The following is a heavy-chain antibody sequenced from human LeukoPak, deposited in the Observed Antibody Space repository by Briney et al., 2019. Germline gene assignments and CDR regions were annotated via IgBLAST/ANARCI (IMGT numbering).Heavy chain of an antibody. V-gene: IGHV3-23*01. D-gene: IGHD3-10*01. CDR2: ISGSGGST. CDR3: AKDSLNCYGSGSYPF. Sequence: GGSLRLSCAASGFTFSSYAMSWVRQAPGKGLEWVSAISGSGGSTYYADSVKGRFTISRDNSKNTLYLQMNSLRAEDTAVYYCAKDSLNCYGSGSYPFWGQGTLVTVSS. CDR1: GFTFSSYA. J-gene: IGHJ4*02.